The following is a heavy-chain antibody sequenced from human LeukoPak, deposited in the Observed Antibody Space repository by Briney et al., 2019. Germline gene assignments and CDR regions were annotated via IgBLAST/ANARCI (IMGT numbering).Heavy chain of an antibody. CDR1: GFTFSSYG. CDR2: ISYDGSNK. V-gene: IGHV3-30*18. J-gene: IGHJ3*02. Sequence: GGSLRLSCAASGFTFSSYGMHWVRQAPGKGLEWVAVISYDGSNKYYADSVKGRFTISRDNSKNTLYLQMNSLRAEDTAVYYCAKEHLGAFDIWGQGTMVTVSS. CDR3: AKEHLGAFDI.